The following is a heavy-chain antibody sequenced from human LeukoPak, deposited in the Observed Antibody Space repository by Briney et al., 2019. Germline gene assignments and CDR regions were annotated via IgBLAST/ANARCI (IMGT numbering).Heavy chain of an antibody. Sequence: PSETLSLTCAVYGGSFSGYYWSWIRQPPGKGLEWIGEINHSGSTNYNPSLKSRVTISVDTSKNQFSLKLSSVTAADTAVYYCARDLVRSGWSFDYWGQGTLVTVSS. D-gene: IGHD6-19*01. CDR2: INHSGST. J-gene: IGHJ4*02. V-gene: IGHV4-34*01. CDR1: GGSFSGYY. CDR3: ARDLVRSGWSFDY.